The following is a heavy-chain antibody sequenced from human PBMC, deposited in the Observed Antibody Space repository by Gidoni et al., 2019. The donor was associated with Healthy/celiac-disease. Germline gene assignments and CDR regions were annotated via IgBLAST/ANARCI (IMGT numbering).Heavy chain of an antibody. CDR3: ARDDYYGSGSYGGEHYYGMDV. Sequence: QVQLVQSGAEVTKPGSSVKVSCQASAGTFSSSAISGVRQAPGQGLGWMGGIIPIFGTANYAQKFQGRVTITADESTSTAYMELSSLRSEDTAVYYCARDDYYGSGSYGGEHYYGMDVWGQGTTVTVSS. CDR1: AGTFSSSA. D-gene: IGHD3-10*01. J-gene: IGHJ6*02. CDR2: IIPIFGTA. V-gene: IGHV1-69*01.